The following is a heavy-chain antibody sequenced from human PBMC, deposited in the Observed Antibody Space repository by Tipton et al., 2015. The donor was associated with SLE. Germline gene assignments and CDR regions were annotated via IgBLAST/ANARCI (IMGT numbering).Heavy chain of an antibody. CDR2: ISSSGGTI. D-gene: IGHD1-26*01. CDR1: GFTFSDYY. CDR3: ARERWVLTY. J-gene: IGHJ4*02. Sequence: SLRLSCAASGFTFSDYYMTWIRQAPGKGLEWVSYISSSGGTIHYADSVKGRFTISRDNAKKSLYLQMNRPRAEDTAVYYCARERWVLTYWGQGTLVTVSS. V-gene: IGHV3-11*01.